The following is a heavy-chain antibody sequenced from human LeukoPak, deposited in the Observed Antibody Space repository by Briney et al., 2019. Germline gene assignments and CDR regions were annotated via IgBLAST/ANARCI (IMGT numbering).Heavy chain of an antibody. CDR1: GGSISSSSYY. Sequence: SETLSLTCTVSGGSISSSSYYWGWIRQPPGKGLEWIGNMYYSGSTYYNPSLKSRVTISVDTSKNQFSLKLTSVTAADTAIYYCASPYNSAYNYFDPWGQGTLVTVSS. V-gene: IGHV4-39*07. D-gene: IGHD5-24*01. CDR2: MYYSGST. CDR3: ASPYNSAYNYFDP. J-gene: IGHJ5*02.